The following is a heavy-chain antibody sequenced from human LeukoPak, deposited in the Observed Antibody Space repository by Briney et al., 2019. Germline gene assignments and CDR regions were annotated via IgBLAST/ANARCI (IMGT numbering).Heavy chain of an antibody. D-gene: IGHD3-22*01. Sequence: GGSLGLSCAASGFTFSSYAMSWVRQAPGKGLEWVSAISGSGGSTYYADSVKGRFTISRDNSKNTLYLQMNSLRAEDTAVYYCAPIIVVVITTFDYWGQGTLVTVSS. J-gene: IGHJ4*02. CDR3: APIIVVVITTFDY. CDR1: GFTFSSYA. CDR2: ISGSGGST. V-gene: IGHV3-23*01.